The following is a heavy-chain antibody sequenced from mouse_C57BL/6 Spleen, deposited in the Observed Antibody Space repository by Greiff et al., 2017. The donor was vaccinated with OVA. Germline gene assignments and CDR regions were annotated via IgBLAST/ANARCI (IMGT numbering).Heavy chain of an antibody. V-gene: IGHV1-61*01. D-gene: IGHD3-2*01. CDR3: ARSERQYYFDY. Sequence: QVQLQQPGAELVRPGSSVKLSCKASGYTFTSYWMDWVKQRPGQGLEWIGNIYPSDSETHYNQKFTDKATLTVDKSSSTAYMQLSSLTSEDSAVYAGARSERQYYFDYWGQGTTLTVSA. CDR2: IYPSDSET. J-gene: IGHJ2*01. CDR1: GYTFTSYW.